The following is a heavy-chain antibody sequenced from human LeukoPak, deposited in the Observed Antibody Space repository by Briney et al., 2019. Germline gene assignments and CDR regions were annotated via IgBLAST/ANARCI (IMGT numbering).Heavy chain of an antibody. CDR1: GGTFSSYA. Sequence: EASVKVSCKASGGTFSSYAISWVRQAPGQGLEWMGGIIPIFGTANYAQKFQGRVTITTDESTSTAYMELSSLRSEDTAVYYCARGDTITPLSYYYYYMGVWGKGTTVTVSS. J-gene: IGHJ6*03. V-gene: IGHV1-69*05. D-gene: IGHD1-20*01. CDR3: ARGDTITPLSYYYYYMGV. CDR2: IIPIFGTA.